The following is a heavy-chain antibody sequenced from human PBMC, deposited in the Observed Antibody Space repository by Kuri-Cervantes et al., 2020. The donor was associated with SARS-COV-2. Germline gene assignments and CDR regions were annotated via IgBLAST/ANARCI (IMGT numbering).Heavy chain of an antibody. D-gene: IGHD3-22*01. CDR3: ARIDYHTSGYYYYYFYMDV. CDR1: SGSISSCDYY. Sequence: SETLSLTCTVSSGSISSCDYYWGWIRQPPGKGLEWIGSIFRSGITYYNPSLKSRVTMSVDTTKNQFSLKLCSVTAADTAVYYCARIDYHTSGYYYYYFYMDVWGKGTTVTVSS. J-gene: IGHJ6*03. V-gene: IGHV4-39*01. CDR2: IFRSGIT.